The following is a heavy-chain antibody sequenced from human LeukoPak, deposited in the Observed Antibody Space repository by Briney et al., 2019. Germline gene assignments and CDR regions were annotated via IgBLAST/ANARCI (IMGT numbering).Heavy chain of an antibody. V-gene: IGHV5-10-1*01. Sequence: GESLRISCKGSGYSFTSYWISWVRQMPGKGLEWMGRIDPSDSYTNYSPSFQGHVTISADESISTAYLQWSSLKASDTAMYYCAGNTGGIYYYYYGMDVWGQGTTVTVSS. CDR2: IDPSDSYT. CDR3: AGNTGGIYYYYYGMDV. J-gene: IGHJ6*02. D-gene: IGHD1-26*01. CDR1: GYSFTSYW.